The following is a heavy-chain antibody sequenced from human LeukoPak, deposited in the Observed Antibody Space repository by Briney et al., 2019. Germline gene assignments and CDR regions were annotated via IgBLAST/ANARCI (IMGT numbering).Heavy chain of an antibody. D-gene: IGHD3-16*01. J-gene: IGHJ6*03. CDR3: AKDGSWGDYYFYFYMDV. CDR1: GSGFTFGNFA. Sequence: GGSLRLSCEASGSGFTFGNFALSWVRQAPGKGPEWLSGISASGHYTYYADSVKGRFTISRDNFKNTLYIDMNSLRAEDTAVYYCAKDGSWGDYYFYFYMDVWGQGTTVTVSS. V-gene: IGHV3-23*01. CDR2: ISASGHYT.